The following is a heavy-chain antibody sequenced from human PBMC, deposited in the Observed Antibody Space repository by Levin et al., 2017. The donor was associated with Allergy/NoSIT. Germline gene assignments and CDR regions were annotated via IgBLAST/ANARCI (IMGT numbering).Heavy chain of an antibody. CDR2: ISSSSSYT. J-gene: IGHJ1*01. V-gene: IGHV3-11*05. CDR3: AREGGYGSGILH. Sequence: GESLKISCAASGFTFSDYYMSWIRQAPGKGLEWVSYISSSSSYTNYADSVKGRFTISRDNAKNSLYLQMNSLRAEDTAVYYCAREGGYGSGILHWGQGTLVTVSS. CDR1: GFTFSDYY. D-gene: IGHD3-10*01.